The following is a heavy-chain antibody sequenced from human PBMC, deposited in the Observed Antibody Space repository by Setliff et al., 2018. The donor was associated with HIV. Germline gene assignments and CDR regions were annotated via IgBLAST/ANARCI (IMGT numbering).Heavy chain of an antibody. CDR2: INHSGST. V-gene: IGHV4-34*01. CDR3: ATLSGPVDH. Sequence: SETLSLTCAVYGGSFSGYYWSWIRQPPGKGLEWIGEINHSGSTNYNPSLKSRVTISVDMSKRQFSLHLTSVTAADTAVYYCATLSGPVDHWGQGTLVTVSS. CDR1: GGSFSGYY. J-gene: IGHJ4*02. D-gene: IGHD3-3*01.